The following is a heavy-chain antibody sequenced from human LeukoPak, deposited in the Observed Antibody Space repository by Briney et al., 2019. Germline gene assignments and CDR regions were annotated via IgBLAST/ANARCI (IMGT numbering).Heavy chain of an antibody. CDR3: ATEPGIGYAFDI. D-gene: IGHD3-10*01. Sequence: GRPLRLSCVASGITFRNYWMSWVRQAPGKGMEWVANINPDGSEKNYAHSVKGRFTISRDNAKNSVSLQMNSLTAQDTAVYYCATEPGIGYAFDIWGQGTMVTVSS. CDR2: INPDGSEK. J-gene: IGHJ3*02. V-gene: IGHV3-7*01. CDR1: GITFRNYW.